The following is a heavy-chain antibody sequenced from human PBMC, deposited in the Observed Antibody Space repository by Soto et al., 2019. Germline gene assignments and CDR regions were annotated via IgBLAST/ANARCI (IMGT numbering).Heavy chain of an antibody. Sequence: QVQLVESGGGVVQPGRSLRLSCAASGFTFSSYGMHWVRQSPGTGLEWVAVISYDGSNKYYADSVKGRFTISRDNSKNTLYLQMHSLRAEDTAVYYCAKEIAVAGKPFDYWGQGTLVTVFS. V-gene: IGHV3-30*18. D-gene: IGHD6-19*01. CDR1: GFTFSSYG. CDR3: AKEIAVAGKPFDY. J-gene: IGHJ4*02. CDR2: ISYDGSNK.